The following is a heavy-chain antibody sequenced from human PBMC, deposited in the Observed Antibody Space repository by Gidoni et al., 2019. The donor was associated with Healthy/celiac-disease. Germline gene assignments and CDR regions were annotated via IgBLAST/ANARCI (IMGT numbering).Heavy chain of an antibody. Sequence: QVQLVQSGAAVKKPGASVTVSCKASGYTFTSYYMHWVRQAPGQGLEWMGIINPSGGITSYAQKFQGRVTMTRDTSTSTVYMELSSLRSEDTAVYYCAKVRQSEWSAFDYWGQGTLVIVSS. D-gene: IGHD3-3*01. J-gene: IGHJ4*02. CDR3: AKVRQSEWSAFDY. CDR2: INPSGGIT. V-gene: IGHV1-46*03. CDR1: GYTFTSYY.